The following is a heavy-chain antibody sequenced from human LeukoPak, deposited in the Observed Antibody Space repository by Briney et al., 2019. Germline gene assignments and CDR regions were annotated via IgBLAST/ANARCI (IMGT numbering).Heavy chain of an antibody. CDR1: GFTFSSYW. V-gene: IGHV3-74*01. J-gene: IGHJ4*02. CDR3: ARDRGYGFDY. Sequence: PGGTLRLSCAASGFTFSSYWMHWVRQDPGKGLVWVSRIKSDGSSTSYADSVKGRFTISRDNAKNTLYLQMNSLRAEDTAVYYCARDRGYGFDYWGQGTLVTVSS. D-gene: IGHD5-18*01. CDR2: IKSDGSST.